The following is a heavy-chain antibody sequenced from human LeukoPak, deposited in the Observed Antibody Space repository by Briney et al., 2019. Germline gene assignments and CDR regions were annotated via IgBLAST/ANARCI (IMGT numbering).Heavy chain of an antibody. Sequence: GGSLGLSCAASGFTFSSYAMRWVRQAPGKGLEWVSAISGSGGSTYYADSVKGRFTISRDNSKNTLYLQMNSLRAEDTAVYYCAKDQGIVVVPTAAFDIWGQGTMVTVSS. CDR2: ISGSGGST. CDR3: AKDQGIVVVPTAAFDI. J-gene: IGHJ3*02. CDR1: GFTFSSYA. D-gene: IGHD2-2*01. V-gene: IGHV3-23*01.